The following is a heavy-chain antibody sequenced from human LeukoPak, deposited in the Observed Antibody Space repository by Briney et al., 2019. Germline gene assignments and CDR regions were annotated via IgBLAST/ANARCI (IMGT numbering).Heavy chain of an antibody. D-gene: IGHD1-26*01. V-gene: IGHV4-39*07. CDR2: IYYSGST. CDR1: GGSISSGSSY. J-gene: IGHJ4*02. Sequence: SETLSLTCTVSGGSISSGSSYWGWIRQPPGKGLEWIGNIYYSGSTYDSPSLTSRVTISVDTSKNQFSLKLSSVTAADTAVYYCARAYSRSSHFDYWGQGTLVTVSS. CDR3: ARAYSRSSHFDY.